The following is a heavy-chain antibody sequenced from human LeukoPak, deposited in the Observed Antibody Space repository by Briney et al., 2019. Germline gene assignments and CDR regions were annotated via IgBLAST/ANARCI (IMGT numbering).Heavy chain of an antibody. Sequence: GGSLRLSCAASGFAFSNYAMTWVRQAPGEGLEWVSAISAGGVDTFYADSVRGRFTISRDNPKSTLYLQMNSLRAEDTAVYYCAAKEGLTGYLSGSFDYWGQGTLVTVSS. CDR2: ISAGGVDT. CDR3: AAKEGLTGYLSGSFDY. V-gene: IGHV3-23*01. D-gene: IGHD3-9*01. J-gene: IGHJ4*02. CDR1: GFAFSNYA.